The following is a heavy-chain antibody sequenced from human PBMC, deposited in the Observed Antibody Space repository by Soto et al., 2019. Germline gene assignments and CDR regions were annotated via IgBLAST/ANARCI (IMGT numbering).Heavy chain of an antibody. Sequence: ETLSLTCTVSGGSISSYYWSWIRQPPGKGLEWIGYIYYSGSTNYNPSLKSRVTISVDTSKNQFSLKLSSVTAADTAVYYCARLPEDYDILTGPISPYFDYWGQGTLVTVS. V-gene: IGHV4-59*08. D-gene: IGHD3-9*01. CDR1: GGSISSYY. CDR3: ARLPEDYDILTGPISPYFDY. CDR2: IYYSGST. J-gene: IGHJ4*02.